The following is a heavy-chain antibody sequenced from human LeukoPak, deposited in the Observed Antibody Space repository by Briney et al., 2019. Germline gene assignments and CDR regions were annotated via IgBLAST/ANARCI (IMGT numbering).Heavy chain of an antibody. D-gene: IGHD3-22*01. CDR2: ISYDGSNK. CDR3: ARAHGYDSSGYSEAYFDY. CDR1: GFTFSSYA. Sequence: PGRSLRLSCAASGFTFSSYAMHWVRQAPGKGLEWVAVISYDGSNKYYADSVKGRFTISRDNSKNTLYLQMNSLRAEDTAVYYCARAHGYDSSGYSEAYFDYWGQGTLVTVSS. J-gene: IGHJ4*02. V-gene: IGHV3-30*01.